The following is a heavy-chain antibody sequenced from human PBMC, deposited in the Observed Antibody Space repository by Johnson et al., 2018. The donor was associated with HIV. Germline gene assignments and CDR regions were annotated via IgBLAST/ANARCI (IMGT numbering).Heavy chain of an antibody. D-gene: IGHD6-19*01. CDR2: ISYDGSNK. CDR1: GFTFSSYA. J-gene: IGHJ3*02. V-gene: IGHV3-30*04. CDR3: ARGEGSGWHLAGAFDI. Sequence: QVQLVESGGGVVQPGRSLRLSCAASGFTFSSYAMHWVRQAPGKGLEWVAVISYDGSNKYYADSVKGRFTISRDNSKNTLYLQMNSLRPEDTAVYYCARGEGSGWHLAGAFDIWGQGTMVTVSS.